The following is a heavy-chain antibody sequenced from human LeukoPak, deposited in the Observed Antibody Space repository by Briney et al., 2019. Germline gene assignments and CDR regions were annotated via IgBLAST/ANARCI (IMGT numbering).Heavy chain of an antibody. D-gene: IGHD3-22*01. CDR2: ISRSNIYK. CDR1: GFTFSSYS. Sequence: GGSLRLSCAVSGFTFSSYSMNWVRLAPGKGLEWVSSISRSNIYKYYADSVKGRFTISRDNAKNSLYLQMNSLRAEDTAVYYCANSPYDSSGYYRIIGYWGQGTLVTVSS. CDR3: ANSPYDSSGYYRIIGY. J-gene: IGHJ4*02. V-gene: IGHV3-21*01.